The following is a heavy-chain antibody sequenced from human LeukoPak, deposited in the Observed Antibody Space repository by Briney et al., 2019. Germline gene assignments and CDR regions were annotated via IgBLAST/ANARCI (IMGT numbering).Heavy chain of an antibody. CDR3: AECNYDSSGYYRPYYGMDV. CDR1: GGTFISYA. D-gene: IGHD3-22*01. CDR2: IIPIFGTA. Sequence: ASVKVSCKASGGTFISYAISWVRQAPGQGLEWMGGIIPIFGTANYAQKFQGRVTITADESTSTAYMELSSLRSEDTAVYYCAECNYDSSGYYRPYYGMDVWGQGTTVTVSS. V-gene: IGHV1-69*13. J-gene: IGHJ6*02.